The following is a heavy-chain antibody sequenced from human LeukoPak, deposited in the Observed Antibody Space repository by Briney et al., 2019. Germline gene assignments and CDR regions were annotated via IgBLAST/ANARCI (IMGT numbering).Heavy chain of an antibody. J-gene: IGHJ4*02. V-gene: IGHV4-59*01. CDR2: IYCSGST. D-gene: IGHD3-22*01. Sequence: SETLSLTCTVSGGSISSYYWSWIRQPPGKGLEWIGYIYCSGSTNYNPSLKSRVTISVDTSKNQFSLKLSSVTAADTAVYYCARGYYYDSSGYWPTDWGQGTLVTVSS. CDR1: GGSISSYY. CDR3: ARGYYYDSSGYWPTD.